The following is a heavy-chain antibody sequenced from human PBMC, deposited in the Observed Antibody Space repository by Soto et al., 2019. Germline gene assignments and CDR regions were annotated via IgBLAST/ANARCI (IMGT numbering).Heavy chain of an antibody. CDR3: ARATAARGYMDV. J-gene: IGHJ6*03. Sequence: ASVKVSCEASGYTFTGYYMHCVRQAPGQGLEWMGWINPNSGGTNYAQKFQGWVTMTRDTSISTAYMELSRLRSDDTAVYYCARATAARGYMDVWGKGTTVTVSS. V-gene: IGHV1-2*04. CDR1: GYTFTGYY. D-gene: IGHD6-6*01. CDR2: INPNSGGT.